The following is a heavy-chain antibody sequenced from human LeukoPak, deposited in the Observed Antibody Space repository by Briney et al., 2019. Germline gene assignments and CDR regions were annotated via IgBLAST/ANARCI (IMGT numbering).Heavy chain of an antibody. Sequence: GRSLRLSCAASGFTFSSYGMHWVRQAPGKGLEWVAVISYDGSNKYYADSVKGRFTISRDNSKNTLYLQMNSLRAEDTAVYYCARELYSYGQLDAFDIWGQGTMVTVSS. V-gene: IGHV3-30*03. D-gene: IGHD5-18*01. CDR3: ARELYSYGQLDAFDI. CDR2: ISYDGSNK. J-gene: IGHJ3*02. CDR1: GFTFSSYG.